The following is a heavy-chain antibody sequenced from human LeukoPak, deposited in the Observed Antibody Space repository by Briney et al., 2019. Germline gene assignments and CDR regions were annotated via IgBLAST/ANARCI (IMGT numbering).Heavy chain of an antibody. J-gene: IGHJ4*02. V-gene: IGHV3-23*01. CDR2: ISGSGDST. CDR1: GFTFSTYA. CDR3: ARGRIFYNWNIFDY. D-gene: IGHD1-20*01. Sequence: GGSLRLSCAASGFTFSTYAMSWVRQAPGKGLEWVSAISGSGDSTSYADSVRGRFTISRDNSKNTLYLQMISLRAEDTAVYYCARGRIFYNWNIFDYWGQGTLVTVSS.